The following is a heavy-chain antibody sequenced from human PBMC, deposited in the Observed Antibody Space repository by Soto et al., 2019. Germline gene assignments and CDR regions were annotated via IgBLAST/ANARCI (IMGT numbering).Heavy chain of an antibody. CDR1: GYTLTELS. J-gene: IGHJ3*02. CDR3: ATVYYDSSGYSGPFDAFDI. D-gene: IGHD3-22*01. V-gene: IGHV1-24*01. Sequence: GASVKVSCKVSGYTLTELSMHWVRQAPGKGLEWMGGFDPEDGETIYAQKFRGRVTMTEDTSTDTAYMELSSLRSEDTAVYYCATVYYDSSGYSGPFDAFDIWGQGTMVTVSS. CDR2: FDPEDGET.